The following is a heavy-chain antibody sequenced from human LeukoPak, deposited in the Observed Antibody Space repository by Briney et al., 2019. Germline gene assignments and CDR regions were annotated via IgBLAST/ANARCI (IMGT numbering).Heavy chain of an antibody. CDR2: IYPYDSQR. Sequence: GESLKISCKASGYTFTNYWIGWVRQMPGKGLEWMGMIYPYDSQRTYSPSFQGQVTISADKSISTAYLQWSSLKSSDTAMFYCARSPRMSGSFSHWGQGTLLTVSS. V-gene: IGHV5-51*01. J-gene: IGHJ4*02. CDR3: ARSPRMSGSFSH. D-gene: IGHD1-26*01. CDR1: GYTFTNYW.